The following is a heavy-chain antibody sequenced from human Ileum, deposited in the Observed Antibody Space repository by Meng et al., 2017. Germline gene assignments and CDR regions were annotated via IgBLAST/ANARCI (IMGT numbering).Heavy chain of an antibody. CDR2: VKSDGGNT. V-gene: IGHV3-74*01. Sequence: GGSLRLSCVASGFTLSNYWMYWVRQPPGKGLVWVSSVKSDGGNTNYADSVKGRFTVSRDNAKNTLYLQMNSLRAEDTAVYYCARGARGAPHDIWGQGTMVTVSS. CDR3: ARGARGAPHDI. J-gene: IGHJ3*02. CDR1: GFTLSNYW. D-gene: IGHD3-10*01.